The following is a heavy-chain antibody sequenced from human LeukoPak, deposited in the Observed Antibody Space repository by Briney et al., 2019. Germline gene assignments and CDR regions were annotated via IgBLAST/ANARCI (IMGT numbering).Heavy chain of an antibody. J-gene: IGHJ4*02. CDR2: ISASGGSA. CDR1: GFTFSSYA. CDR3: AKQRGRGSGYYLMDY. Sequence: GGSLRLSCAASGFTFSSYAMNWVRQTPGKGLESVSRISASGGSADYADSVKGRFTISRDNSKNTLYLQMNSLRAEDTAVYYCAKQRGRGSGYYLMDYWGQGTLVTVSS. V-gene: IGHV3-23*01. D-gene: IGHD3-22*01.